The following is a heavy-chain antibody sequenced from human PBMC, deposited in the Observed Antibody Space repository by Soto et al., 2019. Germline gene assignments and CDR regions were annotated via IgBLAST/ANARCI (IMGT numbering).Heavy chain of an antibody. J-gene: IGHJ6*02. CDR3: ARNGTLTGYSYGMDV. CDR1: GGTFSDST. Sequence: QVQLVQSGAELRKPGSSVKVSCKASGGTFSDSTINWVRQAPGQRLEWMGGIIPIFDTANYAEKFQGRDTITADESTSTSFMEVSSLRSEDTAVYYCARNGTLTGYSYGMDVWGQGTMVTASS. D-gene: IGHD7-27*01. V-gene: IGHV1-69*01. CDR2: IIPIFDTA.